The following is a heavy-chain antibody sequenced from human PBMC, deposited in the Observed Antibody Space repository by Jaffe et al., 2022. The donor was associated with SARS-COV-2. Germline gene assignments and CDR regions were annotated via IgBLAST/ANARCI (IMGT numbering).Heavy chain of an antibody. CDR3: AKVLGGQTATIDL. CDR2: IDSDGSGT. V-gene: IGHV3-74*01. J-gene: IGHJ5*02. D-gene: IGHD3-10*01. Sequence: ELQLVESGGGLVQPGGSLRLSCVASGFTFRNYWMHWVRQGPGKGLVWVSRIDSDGSGTIYADSVKGRFIVSRDNARNTLYLEINSPRAEDTAVYYCAKVLGGQTATIDLWGQGTLVTVSS. CDR1: GFTFRNYW.